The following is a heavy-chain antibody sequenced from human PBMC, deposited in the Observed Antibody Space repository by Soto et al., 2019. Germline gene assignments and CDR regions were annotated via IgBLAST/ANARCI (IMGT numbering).Heavy chain of an antibody. CDR3: AKNQEPELPRVIDF. V-gene: IGHV3-23*01. Sequence: EVRLLESGGGLVKPGGSLRLSCATSGLTFSNYAMSWVRQAPGGGLEWVSSMSGSISTTYYADSVKGRFTSSRHRSKNTLYLQMSSLGAEDTALYSCAKNQEPELPRVIDFWGQRTLVTVSS. J-gene: IGHJ4*02. D-gene: IGHD1-7*01. CDR1: GLTFSNYA. CDR2: MSGSISTT.